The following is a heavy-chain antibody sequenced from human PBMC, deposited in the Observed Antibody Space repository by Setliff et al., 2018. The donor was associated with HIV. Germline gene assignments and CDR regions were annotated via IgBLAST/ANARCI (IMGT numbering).Heavy chain of an antibody. CDR3: ARQNSGWGVGLYYFDY. V-gene: IGHV4-39*01. Sequence: SETLSLTCSVSGGSISSSSDYWGWIRQPPGKGLEWIGSIYYSGSIYYNPSLKSRVTISVDTPNNHFSLRLSSVTAADAALYYCARQNSGWGVGLYYFDYWGQGTLVTVSS. J-gene: IGHJ4*02. CDR1: GGSISSSSDY. CDR2: IYYSGSI. D-gene: IGHD6-19*01.